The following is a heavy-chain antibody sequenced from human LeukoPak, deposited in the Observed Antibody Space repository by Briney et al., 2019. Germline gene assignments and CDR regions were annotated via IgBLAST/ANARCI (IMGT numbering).Heavy chain of an antibody. D-gene: IGHD4-17*01. CDR3: ARGGVDGDLLRSIDY. V-gene: IGHV3-53*01. CDR2: IYSGGST. Sequence: GGSLRLTCAASGFTVSSNYMSWVRQAPGKGLEWVSVIYSGGSTYYADSVKGRFTISRDNSKNTLYLQMNSLRAEDTAVYYCARGGVDGDLLRSIDYWGQGTLVTVSS. J-gene: IGHJ4*02. CDR1: GFTVSSNY.